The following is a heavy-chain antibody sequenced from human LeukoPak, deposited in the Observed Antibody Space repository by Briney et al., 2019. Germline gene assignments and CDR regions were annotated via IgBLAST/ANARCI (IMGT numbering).Heavy chain of an antibody. Sequence: SETLSLTCSVSGVSIRDYYWTWIRQPPGKRLEWIGYIYYTGITNYNPSLKSRVTISVDTSKNQFSLKLSSVTAADTAVYYCAREVGARYSNAFDIWGQGTMVTVSS. J-gene: IGHJ3*02. V-gene: IGHV4-59*12. CDR1: GVSIRDYY. CDR2: IYYTGIT. CDR3: AREVGARYSNAFDI. D-gene: IGHD1-26*01.